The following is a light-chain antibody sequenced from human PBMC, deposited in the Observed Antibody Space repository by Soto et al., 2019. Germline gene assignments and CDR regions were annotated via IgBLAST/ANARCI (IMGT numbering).Light chain of an antibody. V-gene: IGLV2-14*01. J-gene: IGLJ1*01. CDR3: SSYTSSSTLGV. Sequence: ALTQPASVSGSPGQSITISCTGTSSDVGGYNYVSWYQQHPGKAPKLMIYDVSNRPSGVSNRFSGSKSGNTASLTISGLQAEDEADYYCSSYTSSSTLGVFGTGTKVT. CDR2: DVS. CDR1: SSDVGGYNY.